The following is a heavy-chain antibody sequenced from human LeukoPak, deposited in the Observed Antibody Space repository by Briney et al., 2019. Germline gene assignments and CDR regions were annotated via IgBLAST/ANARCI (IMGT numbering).Heavy chain of an antibody. CDR3: ARAYDFWSGHYAFDI. Sequence: GGSLRLSCAASGNYWMHWVRQAPGKGLVWVSHINSDGSWTSYADSVKGRFTISKDNAKNTLYLQMNSLRAEDTAVYYCARAYDFWSGHYAFDIWGQGTMVTVSS. J-gene: IGHJ3*02. D-gene: IGHD3-3*01. V-gene: IGHV3-74*01. CDR1: GNYW. CDR2: INSDGSWT.